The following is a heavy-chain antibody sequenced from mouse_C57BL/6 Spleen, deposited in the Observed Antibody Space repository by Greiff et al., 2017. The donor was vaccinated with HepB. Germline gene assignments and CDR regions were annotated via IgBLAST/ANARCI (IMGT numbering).Heavy chain of an antibody. CDR1: GFSLTSYG. D-gene: IGHD1-1*01. J-gene: IGHJ4*01. Sequence: VKLEESGPGLVAPSQSLSITCTVSGFSLTSYGVHWVRQPPGKGLEWLVVIWSDGSTTYNSALKSRLSISKDNSKSQVFLKMNSLQTDDTAMYYCARHESGITTVRAMEYWGQGTSVTVSS. V-gene: IGHV2-6-1*01. CDR2: IWSDGST. CDR3: ARHESGITTVRAMEY.